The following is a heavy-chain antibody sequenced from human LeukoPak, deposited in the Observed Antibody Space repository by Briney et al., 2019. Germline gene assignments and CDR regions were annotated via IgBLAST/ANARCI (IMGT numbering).Heavy chain of an antibody. CDR2: IKQDGSEE. J-gene: IGHJ4*02. Sequence: GGSLRLSCAASGFTFSSYWMNWVRQAPGKGLEWVANIKQDGSEEYYVDSVKGRFTISRDNAKNSLCLQMNSLRAEDTAVYYCAGENDIFTGSYYFDYWGQGTLVTVSS. V-gene: IGHV3-7*01. D-gene: IGHD3-9*01. CDR3: AGENDIFTGSYYFDY. CDR1: GFTFSSYW.